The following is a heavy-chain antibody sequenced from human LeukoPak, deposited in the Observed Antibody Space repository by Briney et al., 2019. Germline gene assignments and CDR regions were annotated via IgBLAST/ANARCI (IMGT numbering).Heavy chain of an antibody. D-gene: IGHD6-13*01. Sequence: PGGSLRLSCAASGFTFSSYAMSWVRQAPGKGLEWVSAISGSGGSTYYADSVKGRFTISRDNSKNTLYLQMNSLRAEDTAVHYCAKGLPLAAAGTVVAFDIWGQGTMVTVSS. CDR1: GFTFSSYA. J-gene: IGHJ3*02. CDR3: AKGLPLAAAGTVVAFDI. V-gene: IGHV3-23*01. CDR2: ISGSGGST.